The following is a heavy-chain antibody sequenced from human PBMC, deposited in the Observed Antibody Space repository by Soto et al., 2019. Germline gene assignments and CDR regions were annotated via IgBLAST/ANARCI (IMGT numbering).Heavy chain of an antibody. CDR1: GHTFHSYA. D-gene: IGHD2-2*01. V-gene: IGHV3-23*01. CDR3: AKVSSGIVVVPFALN. Sequence: EVQLLESGGGLVQPGGSLRLSCVASGHTFHSYAMSWVRQAPGKGLEWVSGISGSGGSTYYADSVRGRFTISRDDSKNTLYLQMNSLRAEYTAVYYCAKVSSGIVVVPFALNWGQGTLVTVSS. J-gene: IGHJ4*02. CDR2: ISGSGGST.